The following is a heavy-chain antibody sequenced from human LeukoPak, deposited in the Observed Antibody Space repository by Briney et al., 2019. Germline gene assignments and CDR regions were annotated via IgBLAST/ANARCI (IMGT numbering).Heavy chain of an antibody. D-gene: IGHD3-3*01. CDR2: VNPSSGDT. CDR3: GRRSVTLFFDF. CDR1: GYTFSSYN. V-gene: IGHV1-46*01. Sequence: ASVTVSCKTSGYTFSSYNMHWVRLAPGQGLEWMGVVNPSSGDTSYEQKFQGRVTMTRDTPTNTVYMELSSLRSEDTAVYYCGRRSVTLFFDFWGQGTLVTVSS. J-gene: IGHJ4*02.